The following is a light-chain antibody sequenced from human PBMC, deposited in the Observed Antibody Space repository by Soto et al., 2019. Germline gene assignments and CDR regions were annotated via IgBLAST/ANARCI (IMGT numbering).Light chain of an antibody. CDR2: AAS. CDR1: QSISSY. V-gene: IGKV1-5*01. CDR3: QHYNSYSEA. Sequence: DIQITQSASTLSGSVGDRVTITCRASQSISSYLNWYQQKPGKAPKLLIYAASSLQSGVPSRFSGSGSGTEFTLTISSLQPDDFATYYCQHYNSYSEAFGQGTKVDIK. J-gene: IGKJ1*01.